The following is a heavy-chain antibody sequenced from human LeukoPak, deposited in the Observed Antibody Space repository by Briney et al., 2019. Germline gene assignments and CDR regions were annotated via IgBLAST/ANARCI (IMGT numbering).Heavy chain of an antibody. CDR1: GYTLTDES. D-gene: IGHD3-10*01. J-gene: IGHJ4*02. CDR3: ATSLGIWFDKNNT. V-gene: IGHV1-24*01. CDR2: FDHEDGET. Sequence: ASVKVSCKVSGYTLTDESMHWVRQAPGKGLEWMGGFDHEDGETIYAQKFQGRVTMTEDTSTDTAYMELSSLRSEDTAVYYCATSLGIWFDKNNTWGQGTLVTVSS.